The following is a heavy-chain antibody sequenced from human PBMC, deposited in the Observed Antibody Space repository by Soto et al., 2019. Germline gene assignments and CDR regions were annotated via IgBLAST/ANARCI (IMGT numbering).Heavy chain of an antibody. V-gene: IGHV3-23*01. CDR2: ISCSGGST. CDR1: GFTFSRYA. Sequence: EVQLLESGGGLVQPGGSLRLSCAASGFTFSRYAMSWVRQAPGKGLEWVSAISCSGGSTYHADSVKGRFTISRDNSKNTLYLQMNSLRAEDTAVYYCAKGGDYGSGLFDPWGQGTLVTVSS. J-gene: IGHJ5*02. CDR3: AKGGDYGSGLFDP. D-gene: IGHD3-10*01.